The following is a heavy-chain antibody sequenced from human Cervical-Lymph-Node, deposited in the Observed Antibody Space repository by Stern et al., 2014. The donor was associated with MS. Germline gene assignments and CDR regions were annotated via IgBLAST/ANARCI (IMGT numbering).Heavy chain of an antibody. V-gene: IGHV2-70*01. D-gene: IGHD3-16*01. J-gene: IGHJ6*02. Sequence: QVTLRESGPELVKPTQTLTLTCTFSGFSLSTSGMCVSWIRQPPGKALEWLALIDWYDDKYYSTSLKPRLTISKDTSKNQVVLTITNMDPVDTATYYCARTHYVWGSAYGMDVWGQGTTVTVSS. CDR1: GFSLSTSGMC. CDR3: ARTHYVWGSAYGMDV. CDR2: IDWYDDK.